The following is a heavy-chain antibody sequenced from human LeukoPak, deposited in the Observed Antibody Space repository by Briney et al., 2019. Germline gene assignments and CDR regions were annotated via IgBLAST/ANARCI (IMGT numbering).Heavy chain of an antibody. D-gene: IGHD1-26*01. CDR2: IYYSGST. Sequence: SETLSLTCNVSGGSISSYYWSWIRQPQGKELEWIGYIYYSGSTNYNPSLKSRVTISVDTSKSHFSLELSSVTTADTAVYYCARDYSGSYYFDYWGQGILVTVSS. J-gene: IGHJ4*02. V-gene: IGHV4-59*01. CDR3: ARDYSGSYYFDY. CDR1: GGSISSYY.